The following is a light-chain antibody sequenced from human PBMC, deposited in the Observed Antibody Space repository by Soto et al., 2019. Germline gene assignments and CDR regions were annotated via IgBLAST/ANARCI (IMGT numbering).Light chain of an antibody. Sequence: EVFFTQSPDTLSFSPGDRATLSFIASQSVSTYLAWYQQKPCQAPMLLIYDASNRATGIPARFSGSGSGTDFTLTISSLEPEDFAVYYCQQRSDWPPITFGQGTRLEIK. CDR2: DAS. CDR3: QQRSDWPPIT. CDR1: QSVSTY. V-gene: IGKV3-11*01. J-gene: IGKJ5*01.